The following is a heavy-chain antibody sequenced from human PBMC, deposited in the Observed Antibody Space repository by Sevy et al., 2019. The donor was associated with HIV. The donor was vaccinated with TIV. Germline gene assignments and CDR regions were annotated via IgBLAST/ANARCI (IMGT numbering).Heavy chain of an antibody. CDR2: ISYDGSNK. CDR1: GFTFSSYG. J-gene: IGHJ4*02. CDR3: AKVGPSYYYDSSGYYEGKGDFDY. D-gene: IGHD3-22*01. Sequence: GGSLRLSCAASGFTFSSYGMHWVRQAPGKGLEWVAVISYDGSNKYYADSVKGRFTISRDNSKNTLYLQMNGLRAEDTAVYYCAKVGPSYYYDSSGYYEGKGDFDYWGQGTLVTVSS. V-gene: IGHV3-30*18.